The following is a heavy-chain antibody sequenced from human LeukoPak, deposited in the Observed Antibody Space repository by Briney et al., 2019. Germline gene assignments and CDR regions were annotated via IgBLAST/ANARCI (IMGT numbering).Heavy chain of an antibody. CDR3: ARDRDPGYNDSSGYRRVNAFDI. CDR2: ITPSGSTK. CDR1: GFTFSNYG. D-gene: IGHD3-22*01. V-gene: IGHV3-48*03. J-gene: IGHJ3*02. Sequence: GGSLILSCAASGFTFSNYGVNWVRQAPGKGLEWVSYITPSGSTKYYAVSVKGRFTISRDNAKNSLYLNMDSLRAEDTAVYYCARDRDPGYNDSSGYRRVNAFDIWGQGTMVTVSS.